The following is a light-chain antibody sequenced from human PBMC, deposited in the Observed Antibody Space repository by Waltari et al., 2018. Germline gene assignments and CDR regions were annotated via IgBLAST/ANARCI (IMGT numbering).Light chain of an antibody. CDR3: QQYNHWPPWT. J-gene: IGKJ1*01. CDR2: DSS. Sequence: EVVMSQSPVTLSVSPGGTVTLSFRASQGLNTELAWYQKKPGQPPRPLIYDSSNRATGFPARFSGSGSGTDFILTISRLQTEDCAVYYCQQYNHWPPWTFGPGTRVEIK. V-gene: IGKV3-15*01. CDR1: QGLNTE.